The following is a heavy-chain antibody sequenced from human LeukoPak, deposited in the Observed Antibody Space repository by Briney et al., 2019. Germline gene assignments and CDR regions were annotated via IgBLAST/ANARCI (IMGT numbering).Heavy chain of an antibody. CDR3: ARTRYYYGSGTYLDV. D-gene: IGHD3-10*01. CDR2: IYYSGTT. CDR1: ADSISSYY. V-gene: IGHV4-59*01. Sequence: SETLSLTCTVSADSISSYYWSWIRQPPGKGLEWIGFIYYSGTTNYNPSLKSRVTISVDMSKKQFSLKLSSVTAADTAVYYCARTRYYYGSGTYLDVWGRGTTVTVSS. J-gene: IGHJ6*02.